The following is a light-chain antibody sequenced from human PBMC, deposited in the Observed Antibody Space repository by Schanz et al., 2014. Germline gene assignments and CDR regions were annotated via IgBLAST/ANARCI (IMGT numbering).Light chain of an antibody. J-gene: IGKJ3*01. CDR2: DAS. V-gene: IGKV3-11*01. CDR3: QQRSNSFT. CDR1: QSVGSN. Sequence: EIVLTQSPGTLSLSPGERATLSCRASQSVGSNLAWYRQKPGQAPRLLIYDASNRAAGIPARFSGSGSGTDFTLTISSLEPEDFAVYYCQQRSNSFTFGPGTKV.